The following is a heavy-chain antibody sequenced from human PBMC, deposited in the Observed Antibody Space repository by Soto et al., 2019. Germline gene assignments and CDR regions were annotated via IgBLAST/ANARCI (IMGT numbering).Heavy chain of an antibody. CDR2: ISAYNGNT. CDR3: ARDAVPLVAAGPREASSDY. V-gene: IGHV1-18*04. J-gene: IGHJ4*02. Sequence: DSVKVSCKASGYTFTSYGISWVRQAPGQGLEWMGWISAYNGNTNYAQKLQGRVTMTTDTSTSTAYMELRSLRSDDTAVYYCARDAVPLVAAGPREASSDYWGQGTRGTFLS. CDR1: GYTFTSYG. D-gene: IGHD6-13*01.